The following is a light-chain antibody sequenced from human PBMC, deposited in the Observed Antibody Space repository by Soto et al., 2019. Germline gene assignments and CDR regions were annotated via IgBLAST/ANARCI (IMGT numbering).Light chain of an antibody. CDR2: TNN. V-gene: IGLV1-44*01. CDR1: SSNIGTKT. J-gene: IGLJ3*02. CDR3: AAWDDSLSGWV. Sequence: QSVLTQPPSASGTPGQRVTISCSGSSSNIGTKTVTWYQQLPGTAPKLIIYTNNQRPSGVPDRFSGSKSGTSASLAISGLQSDDEADYYCAAWDDSLSGWVFGGGTKLTVL.